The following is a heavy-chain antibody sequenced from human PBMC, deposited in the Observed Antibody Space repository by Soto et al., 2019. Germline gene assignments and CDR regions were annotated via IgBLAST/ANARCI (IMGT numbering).Heavy chain of an antibody. V-gene: IGHV1-18*01. J-gene: IGHJ4*02. D-gene: IGHD1-1*01. CDR3: ARGRYGDY. CDR1: GYTFTSYG. CDR2: ISAHNGNT. Sequence: QVHLVQSGAEVKKPGASVKVSCKASGYTFTSYGITWVRQAPGQGLEWMGWISAHNGNTDYAQKLQGRVIVTRDTSTSTAYMELRSLRSNDTAVYYCARGRYGDYWGQGALVTVSS.